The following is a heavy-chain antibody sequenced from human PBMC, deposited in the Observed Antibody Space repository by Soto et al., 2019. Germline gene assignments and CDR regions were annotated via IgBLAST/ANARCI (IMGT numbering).Heavy chain of an antibody. Sequence: SETLSLTCTVSGGSISSGDYYWSWIRQPPGKGLEWIGYIYYSGSTYYSPSLKSRVTISVGTSKNQFSLKLSSVTAADTAVYYCARERAFWGYSYGTRFDYWGQGTLVTVSS. V-gene: IGHV4-30-4*01. J-gene: IGHJ4*02. CDR1: GGSISSGDYY. CDR3: ARERAFWGYSYGTRFDY. D-gene: IGHD5-18*01. CDR2: IYYSGST.